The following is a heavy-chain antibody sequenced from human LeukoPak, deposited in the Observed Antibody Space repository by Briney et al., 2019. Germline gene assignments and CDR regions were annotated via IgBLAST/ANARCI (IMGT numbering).Heavy chain of an antibody. V-gene: IGHV3-30-3*01. CDR1: GFTFSSYA. Sequence: ARSLRLSCAASGFTFSSYAMHWVRQAPCKGLEWVAVISYDGSNKYYADSVKGRFTISRDNSKNTLYLQMNSLRAEDTAVYYCARDSEYYYDSSGYLGLNFDYWGQGTLVTVSS. CDR2: ISYDGSNK. D-gene: IGHD3-22*01. CDR3: ARDSEYYYDSSGYLGLNFDY. J-gene: IGHJ4*02.